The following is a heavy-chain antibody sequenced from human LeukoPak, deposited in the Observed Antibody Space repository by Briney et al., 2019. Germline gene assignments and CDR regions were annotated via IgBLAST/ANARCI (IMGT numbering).Heavy chain of an antibody. D-gene: IGHD4-17*01. Sequence: PGGSLRLSCAASGFTFSSYWMSWVRQAPGKGLEWVANIKQDGSEKYYVDSVKGRFTISRDNAKNSLYLQMNSLRAEDTAVYYCARVTVSPDYGEGQWYFDLWGRGTLVTVSS. CDR1: GFTFSSYW. CDR2: IKQDGSEK. CDR3: ARVTVSPDYGEGQWYFDL. V-gene: IGHV3-7*01. J-gene: IGHJ2*01.